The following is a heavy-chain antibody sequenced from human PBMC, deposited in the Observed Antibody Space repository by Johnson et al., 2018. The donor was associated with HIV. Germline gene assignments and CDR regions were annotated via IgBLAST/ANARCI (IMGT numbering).Heavy chain of an antibody. J-gene: IGHJ3*02. CDR1: GFTFSSYW. CDR2: IKHDGSEK. Sequence: VQLVESGGSVVRPGGSLRLSCAASGFTFSSYWMSWVRQAPGKGLEWVANIKHDGSEKYYVDSVKGRFTISRDNAKNSLYLQMNSLRAEDTAVYYCARDWNEYSSSDGAFDIWGQGTMVTVSS. CDR3: ARDWNEYSSSDGAFDI. D-gene: IGHD6-6*01. V-gene: IGHV3-7*03.